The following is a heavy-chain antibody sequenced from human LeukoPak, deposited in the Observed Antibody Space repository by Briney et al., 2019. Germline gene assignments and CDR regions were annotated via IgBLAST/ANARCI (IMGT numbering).Heavy chain of an antibody. Sequence: SETLSLTCAVYGGSFSGYYWSWIRQPPGKGLEWIGEINHSGSTNYNPSLKSRVTISVDTSKNQFSLKLTSVTAADTALYYCARDDGSSGWFFDFWGPGTLVTVSS. D-gene: IGHD6-19*01. CDR1: GGSFSGYY. CDR3: ARDDGSSGWFFDF. J-gene: IGHJ4*02. CDR2: INHSGST. V-gene: IGHV4-34*01.